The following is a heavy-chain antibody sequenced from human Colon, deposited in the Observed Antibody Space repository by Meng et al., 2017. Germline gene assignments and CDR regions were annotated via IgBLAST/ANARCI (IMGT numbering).Heavy chain of an antibody. D-gene: IGHD2-2*02. J-gene: IGHJ4*02. CDR3: ARGRYRSTH. CDR2: ISGSGSSV. CDR1: GFTFSAYY. V-gene: IGHV3-11*01. Sequence: VGSWGGLVTPGGSLRIPCASLGFTFSAYYMTWIRQAPGKGLEWLSYISGSGSSVYYADSVKGRITISRDNAKNSLYLQMNSLRAEETAVYYCARGRYRSTHWGQGTLVTVSS.